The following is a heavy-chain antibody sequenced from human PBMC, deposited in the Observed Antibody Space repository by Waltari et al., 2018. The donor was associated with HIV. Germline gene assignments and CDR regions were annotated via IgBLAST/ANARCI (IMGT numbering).Heavy chain of an antibody. Sequence: QMQLQESGPGLVTRSPPLSLTCTVSGGSTRCGDYYWSWNRQPPGKGLEWIGYIYSSGSTYYNPSLKSRVTISVDTSKNQFSLKLSSVSAADTAVYYCARAGSVFGTSPYGMDVWGQGTTVTVSS. CDR1: GGSTRCGDYY. J-gene: IGHJ6*02. CDR3: ARAGSVFGTSPYGMDV. V-gene: IGHV4-30-4*01. D-gene: IGHD2-2*01. CDR2: IYSSGST.